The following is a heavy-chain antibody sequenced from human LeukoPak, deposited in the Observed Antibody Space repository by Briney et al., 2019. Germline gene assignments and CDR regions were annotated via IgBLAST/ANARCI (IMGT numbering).Heavy chain of an antibody. Sequence: GGSLRLSCAASGFTFSSYGVHWVRQAPGKGLEWVAVISYDGSNKYYADSVKGRFTISRENSKNTLYLQMKSLRAEDTAVYYCAKDLGYFYWLFVDDYWGQGTLVTVSS. J-gene: IGHJ4*02. D-gene: IGHD3-9*01. CDR3: AKDLGYFYWLFVDDY. CDR2: ISYDGSNK. CDR1: GFTFSSYG. V-gene: IGHV3-30*18.